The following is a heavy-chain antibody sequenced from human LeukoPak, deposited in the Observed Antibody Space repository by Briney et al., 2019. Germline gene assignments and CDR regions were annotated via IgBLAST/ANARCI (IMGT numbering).Heavy chain of an antibody. Sequence: SVKVSCKASGGTFSSYAISWVRQAPGQGLEWMGRIIPIFGTANYAQKFQGGVTITTDESTSTAYMELSSLRSEDTAVYYCARGRKAYRKTPNWFDPWGQGTLVTVSS. J-gene: IGHJ5*02. V-gene: IGHV1-69*05. CDR2: IIPIFGTA. D-gene: IGHD3-16*01. CDR1: GGTFSSYA. CDR3: ARGRKAYRKTPNWFDP.